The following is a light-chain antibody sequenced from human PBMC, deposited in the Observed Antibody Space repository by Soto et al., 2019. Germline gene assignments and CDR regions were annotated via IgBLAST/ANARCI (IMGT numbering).Light chain of an antibody. V-gene: IGLV2-14*01. CDR2: EVS. Sequence: QSLLTQPASVSGSPGQSITISCTGTSSDVGDYDYVSWYQQYAGKAPKMMIYEVSNRPSGVSNRFSGSKSGNTASLTISGLQAEDEADYYCSSYRSSNTLLFGGGTEVTVL. CDR1: SSDVGDYDY. J-gene: IGLJ2*01. CDR3: SSYRSSNTLL.